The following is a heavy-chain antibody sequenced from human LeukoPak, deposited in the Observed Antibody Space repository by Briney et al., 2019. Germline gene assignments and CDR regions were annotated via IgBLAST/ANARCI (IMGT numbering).Heavy chain of an antibody. Sequence: WASVKVPCKVSGYTLTELSMHWVRQAPGKGLEWMGGFDPEDGETIYAQKFQGRVTMTEDTSTDTAYMELSSLRSDDTAVYYCARDIIRPIAAAGDYWGQGTLVTVSS. J-gene: IGHJ4*02. V-gene: IGHV1-24*01. D-gene: IGHD6-13*01. CDR1: GYTLTELS. CDR3: ARDIIRPIAAAGDY. CDR2: FDPEDGET.